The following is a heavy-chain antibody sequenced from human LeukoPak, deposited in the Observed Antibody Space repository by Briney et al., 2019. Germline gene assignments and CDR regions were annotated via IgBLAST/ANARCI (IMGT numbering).Heavy chain of an antibody. V-gene: IGHV3-48*03. D-gene: IGHD6-6*01. Sequence: PGGFLRLSCAASGFTFSSYEMNWVRQAPEKGLEWVSYISSSGSTIYYSDAVKGRFTISRDNAKSSLYLQMSSLRAEDTAVSYWAGDRGIADRPGWLDFWGQGTLVTVSS. J-gene: IGHJ5*01. CDR2: ISSSGSTI. CDR3: AGDRGIADRPGWLDF. CDR1: GFTFSSYE.